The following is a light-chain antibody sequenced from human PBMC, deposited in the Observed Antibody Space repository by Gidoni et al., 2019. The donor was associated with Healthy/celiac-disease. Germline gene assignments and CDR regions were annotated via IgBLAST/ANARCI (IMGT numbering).Light chain of an antibody. CDR2: GAS. V-gene: IGKV3-20*01. J-gene: IGKJ5*01. Sequence: EIVLTQSPGTLSLSPGERATLSCRASQSVSSSYLAWYQQKPGQAPRLLIYGASSSGSGTDFTLTISRLDPEDFAVYYCQQYGSSRAITFGQGTRLEIK. CDR1: QSVSSSY. CDR3: QQYGSSRAIT.